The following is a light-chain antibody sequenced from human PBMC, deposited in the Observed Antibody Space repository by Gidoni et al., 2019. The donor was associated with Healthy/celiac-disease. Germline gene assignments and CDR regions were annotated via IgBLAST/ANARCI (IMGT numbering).Light chain of an antibody. Sequence: DIQMSQSPSSLSASVGDSVTITCQASQSISSYLNCYQQKPGNAPKLLIYAESSLQSGVPSRFSGSGSGKDFTLTISSLQPEDFATYYCQQSYSTPPTFGQVTKVEIK. CDR3: QQSYSTPPT. CDR1: QSISSY. V-gene: IGKV1-39*01. CDR2: AES. J-gene: IGKJ1*01.